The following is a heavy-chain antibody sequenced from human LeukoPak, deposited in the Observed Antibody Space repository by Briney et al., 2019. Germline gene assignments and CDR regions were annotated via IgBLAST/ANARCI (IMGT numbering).Heavy chain of an antibody. CDR2: ISSDVYDGTTE. Sequence: GGSLRLSCSASGFTFSDYAMDWVRQAPGKGLECVAVISSDVYDGTTEYYADSVKGRFTISRDNSKNTVYLQMNSLRGEDTAVYYCARGEGYRFGELMDYWGQGTLVTVSS. V-gene: IGHV3-30-3*01. J-gene: IGHJ4*02. D-gene: IGHD3-10*01. CDR3: ARGEGYRFGELMDY. CDR1: GFTFSDYA.